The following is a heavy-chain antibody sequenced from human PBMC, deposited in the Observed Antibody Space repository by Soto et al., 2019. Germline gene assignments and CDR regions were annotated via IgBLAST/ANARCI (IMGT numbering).Heavy chain of an antibody. CDR3: ASMVRGAFDF. D-gene: IGHD3-10*01. J-gene: IGHJ4*02. Sequence: WESLKISCKGSGYTFTSYWIGWARQMPGKGLEWMGIIYPGDSDTTYSPSFQGQVTISADKSISTAYLQWSSLKASDTAMYYCASMVRGAFDFWGQGTLVTVSS. CDR1: GYTFTSYW. V-gene: IGHV5-51*01. CDR2: IYPGDSDT.